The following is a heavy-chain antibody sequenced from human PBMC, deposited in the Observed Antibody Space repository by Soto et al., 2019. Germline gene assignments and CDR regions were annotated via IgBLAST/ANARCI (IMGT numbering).Heavy chain of an antibody. D-gene: IGHD5-12*01. Sequence: QVQLQQWGAGLLKPSETLSLNCAVNGGSLSGYYWSWIRQHPGKGLEWIGEIKDGGRTNYSPSLKSRATISSDTSNNQFSLRLYSVTAADTGVYYCARGQEGVVATHWDQGTLVTVSS. V-gene: IGHV4-34*01. CDR3: ARGQEGVVATH. CDR1: GGSLSGYY. J-gene: IGHJ4*02. CDR2: IKDGGRT.